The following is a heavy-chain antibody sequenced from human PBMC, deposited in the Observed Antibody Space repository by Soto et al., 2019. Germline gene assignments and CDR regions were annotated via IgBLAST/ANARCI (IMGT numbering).Heavy chain of an antibody. Sequence: PSETLSLTCTVSAASASSRSYYWDWIRQPPGKGLEWIGYIYYRGSTNYNSSVKSLVTVSVETSNNQFSLTVSSVTAADTVVYYYERVDRFLECTLYWGQGTLVTVSS. CDR3: ERVDRFLECTLY. CDR2: IYYRGST. J-gene: IGHJ4*02. D-gene: IGHD3-3*01. CDR1: AASASSRSYY. V-gene: IGHV4-61*01.